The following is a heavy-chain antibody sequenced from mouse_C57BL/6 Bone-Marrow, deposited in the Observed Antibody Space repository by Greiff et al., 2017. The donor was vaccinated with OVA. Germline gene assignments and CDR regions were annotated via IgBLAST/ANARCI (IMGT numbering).Heavy chain of an antibody. CDR3: ASLGDYYAMDY. V-gene: IGHV5-12*01. CDR1: GFTFSDYY. Sequence: EVKVVESGGGLVQPGGSLKLSCAASGFTFSDYYMYWVRQTPEKRLEWVAYISNGGGSTYYPDTVKGRFTISRDNAKNTLYLQMSRLKSEDTAMYYCASLGDYYAMDYWGQGTSVTVSS. CDR2: ISNGGGST. D-gene: IGHD1-1*02. J-gene: IGHJ4*01.